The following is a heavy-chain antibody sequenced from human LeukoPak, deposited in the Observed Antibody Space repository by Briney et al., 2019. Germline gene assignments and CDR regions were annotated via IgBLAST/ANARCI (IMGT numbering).Heavy chain of an antibody. CDR1: GGSICSGDYY. Sequence: SQTLSLTCTVSGGSICSGDYYWSWIRQPPGKGLEWIGYIYYSESTYYNPSLKRRVTISVDTSKNQFSLKLSSVTAADTAVYYCARDTRCSGGSCYSGYYYGMDVWGQGTTVTVSS. CDR3: ARDTRCSGGSCYSGYYYGMDV. CDR2: IYYSEST. J-gene: IGHJ6*02. D-gene: IGHD2-15*01. V-gene: IGHV4-30-4*01.